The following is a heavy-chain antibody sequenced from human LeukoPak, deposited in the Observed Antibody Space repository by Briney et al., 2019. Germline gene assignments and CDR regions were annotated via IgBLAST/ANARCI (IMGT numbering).Heavy chain of an antibody. CDR1: GYTLTELS. Sequence: ASVKVSCKVSGYTLTELSMHWVRQAPGKGLEWMGGFDPEDGETIYAQKFQGRVTMTEDTSTDTAYMELSSLRSEDTAVYYWAYGYGIYHKKGNFEYWGQGALGTVSS. CDR2: FDPEDGET. J-gene: IGHJ4*01. D-gene: IGHD4-17*01. V-gene: IGHV1-24*01. CDR3: AYGYGIYHKKGNFEY.